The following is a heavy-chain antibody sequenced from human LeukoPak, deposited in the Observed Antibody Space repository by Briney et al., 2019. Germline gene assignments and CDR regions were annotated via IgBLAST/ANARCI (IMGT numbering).Heavy chain of an antibody. Sequence: ASVKVSCKVSGYTLIESSMHWVRQAPGKGLEWMGGFDPEDGETIYAQKFQGRVTMTEDTSTDTAYMELSSLRSEDTAVYYCARAEDQGRYFDWLPGFASWGQGTLVTVSS. V-gene: IGHV1-24*01. CDR2: FDPEDGET. D-gene: IGHD3-9*01. CDR3: ARAEDQGRYFDWLPGFAS. J-gene: IGHJ5*01. CDR1: GYTLIESS.